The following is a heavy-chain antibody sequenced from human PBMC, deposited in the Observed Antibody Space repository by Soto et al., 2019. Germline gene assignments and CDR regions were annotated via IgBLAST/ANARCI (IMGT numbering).Heavy chain of an antibody. CDR3: ALDSSGYGGAFDI. CDR2: IIPIFGTA. D-gene: IGHD3-22*01. Sequence: QVQLVQSGDEVKKPGSSVKVSCKASGGTFSSYAISWVRQAPGQGLEWMGGIIPIFGTAHYAQKFQGRVTITADESTSTAYMELSSLRSEDHAVYYCALDSSGYGGAFDIWGQGTMVTVSS. V-gene: IGHV1-69*01. CDR1: GGTFSSYA. J-gene: IGHJ3*02.